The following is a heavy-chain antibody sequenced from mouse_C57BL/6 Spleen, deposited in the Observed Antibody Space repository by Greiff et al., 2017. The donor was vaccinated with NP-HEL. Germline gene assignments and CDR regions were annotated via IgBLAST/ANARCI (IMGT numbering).Heavy chain of an antibody. CDR2: IYPSDSET. V-gene: IGHV1-61*01. CDR1: GYTFTSYW. Sequence: QVQLKQPGAELVRPGSSVKLSCKASGYTFTSYWMDWVKQRPGQGLEWIGNIYPSDSETHYNQKFKDKATLTVDKSSSTAYMQLSSLTSEDSAVYYCARSGVTLDYWGQGTTLTVSS. J-gene: IGHJ2*01. D-gene: IGHD2-1*01. CDR3: ARSGVTLDY.